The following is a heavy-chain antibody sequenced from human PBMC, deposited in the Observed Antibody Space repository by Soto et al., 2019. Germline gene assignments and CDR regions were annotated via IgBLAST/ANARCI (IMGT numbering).Heavy chain of an antibody. V-gene: IGHV1-46*01. CDR1: GYTFTSYY. J-gene: IGHJ6*02. D-gene: IGHD1-26*01. CDR2: INPSGGST. CDR3: AREEMATNSYYYYYYGMDV. Sequence: VASVKVSCKASGYTFTSYYMHWVRQAPGQGLEWMGIINPSGGSTSYAQKFQGRVTMTRDTSTSTVYMELSSLRSEDTAVYYCAREEMATNSYYYYYYGMDVWGQGTTVTVSS.